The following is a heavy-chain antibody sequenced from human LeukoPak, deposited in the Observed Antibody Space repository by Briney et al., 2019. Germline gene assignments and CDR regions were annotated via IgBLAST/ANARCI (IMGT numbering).Heavy chain of an antibody. CDR2: IYYSGST. CDR1: GGSISNYY. J-gene: IGHJ4*02. V-gene: IGHV4-59*08. Sequence: KPSETLSLTCTVSGGSISNYYWSWIRQPPGKGLEWIGYIYYSGSTNYNPSLKSRVTISVDTSKNQFSLKLSSVTAADTAVYYCARARGYSLYYFDYWGQGTLVTVSS. D-gene: IGHD5-18*01. CDR3: ARARGYSLYYFDY.